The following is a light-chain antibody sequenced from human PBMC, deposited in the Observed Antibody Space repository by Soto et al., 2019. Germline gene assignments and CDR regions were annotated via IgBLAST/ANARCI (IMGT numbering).Light chain of an antibody. V-gene: IGKV1-39*01. J-gene: IGKJ5*01. CDR2: AAS. CDR1: QSISSY. CDR3: KKSYSTPIT. Sequence: DIQMPQSPSSLSASVGDRVTITCRASQSISSYLNWYQQKPGKAPKLLIYAASSLQSGVPSRFSGSGSGTDFTLTISSLQPEEFATYYCKKSYSTPITVGKGTRLEIK.